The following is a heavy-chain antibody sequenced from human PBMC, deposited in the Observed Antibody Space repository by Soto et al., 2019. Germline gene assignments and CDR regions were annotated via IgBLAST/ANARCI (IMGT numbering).Heavy chain of an antibody. Sequence: EVQLVESGGGLVQPGGSLRLSCAASGFTFSSYEMNWVRQAPGKGLEWVSYISSSGSTIYYADSVKGRFTISRENAKNSLYLQMNSLRAEDTAVYYCARVYGSGSGWFDPWGKGTLVTVSS. CDR2: ISSSGSTI. V-gene: IGHV3-48*03. CDR3: ARVYGSGSGWFDP. D-gene: IGHD3-10*01. CDR1: GFTFSSYE. J-gene: IGHJ5*02.